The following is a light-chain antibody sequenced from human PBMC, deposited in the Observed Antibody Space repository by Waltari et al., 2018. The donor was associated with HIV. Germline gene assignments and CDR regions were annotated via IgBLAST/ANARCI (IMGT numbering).Light chain of an antibody. V-gene: IGLV3-25*03. Sequence: SSELIQPPSVSVSPRQTARITCSGDALANQHVYWYQQKTGQAPVVVIYKDTGRPSGIPGRFSGSSSGTIVTLSISGVQAEDEADYYCQSADGSGTWVFGGGTKLTVL. CDR1: ALANQH. J-gene: IGLJ3*02. CDR3: QSADGSGTWV. CDR2: KDT.